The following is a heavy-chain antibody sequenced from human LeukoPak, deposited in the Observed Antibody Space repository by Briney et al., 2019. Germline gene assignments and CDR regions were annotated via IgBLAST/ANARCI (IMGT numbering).Heavy chain of an antibody. V-gene: IGHV3-23*01. D-gene: IGHD6-19*01. J-gene: IGHJ4*02. CDR2: ISGNSITT. Sequence: GGSLRLSCAVAGFTYSTSAMSWVRHPQGNGREWEQTISGNSITTYYADSLRGRFTISRDASKNTLYLQMDSLRVEDTAVYFCAKDRTQGSGWYLIFDYWSQGTLVTVSS. CDR3: AKDRTQGSGWYLIFDY. CDR1: GFTYSTSA.